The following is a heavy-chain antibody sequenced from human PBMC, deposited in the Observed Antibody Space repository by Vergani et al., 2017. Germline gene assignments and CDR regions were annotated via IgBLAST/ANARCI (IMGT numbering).Heavy chain of an antibody. V-gene: IGHV4-61*02. CDR1: GGSVRTSIGYY. D-gene: IGHD3-9*01. CDR3: ARDGARFDWLLPVPEGTTL. Sequence: QVQLQESGPGLVKPSQTLSLSCTVSGGSVRTSIGYYWTWIRQPAGKGLEWIGRIYTSGSTNYNPSLKSRVTISVDTSKNQFSLKLSSVTAADTAVYYCARDGARFDWLLPVPEGTTLWGRGTLVTVSS. CDR2: IYTSGST. J-gene: IGHJ2*01.